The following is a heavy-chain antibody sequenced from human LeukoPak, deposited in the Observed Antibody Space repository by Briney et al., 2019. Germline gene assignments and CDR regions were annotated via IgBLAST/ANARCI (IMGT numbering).Heavy chain of an antibody. Sequence: GGSLRLSCAASGFTFSSYAMHWVRQAPGKGLEWVAVISYDGSNKYYADSVKGRFTISRDDSKNTLYLQMNSLRAEDTAVYYCARGHTADYWGQGTLVTVSS. V-gene: IGHV3-30*04. CDR1: GFTFSSYA. CDR2: ISYDGSNK. D-gene: IGHD5-18*01. J-gene: IGHJ4*02. CDR3: ARGHTADY.